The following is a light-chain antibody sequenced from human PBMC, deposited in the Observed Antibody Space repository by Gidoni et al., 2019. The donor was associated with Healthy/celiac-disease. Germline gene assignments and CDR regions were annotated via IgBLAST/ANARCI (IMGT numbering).Light chain of an antibody. CDR2: AAS. J-gene: IGKJ2*01. Sequence: DIQMTQPPSSLSASVGDRVTIPCRASQSISNDLNWDQQKPGKAPKLLIYAASSLQSGVPSRFSGSGSGTDFTLTISSLQPEDFATYYCQQSYSNPYTFGQGTKLEIK. CDR3: QQSYSNPYT. V-gene: IGKV1-39*01. CDR1: QSISND.